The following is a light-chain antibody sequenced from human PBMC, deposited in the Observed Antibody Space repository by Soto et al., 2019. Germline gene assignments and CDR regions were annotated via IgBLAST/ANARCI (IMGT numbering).Light chain of an antibody. CDR3: SSFTSSSNLPYV. J-gene: IGLJ1*01. CDR2: EVS. V-gene: IGLV2-14*01. CDR1: SSDVGGYDY. Sequence: QSALTQPASVSGSPGQSITLSCTGTSSDVGGYDYVSWYQQFPGKAPKLMIYEVSNRPSGVSNRFTGSKSGNTASLTISGLRAEDEADYYCSSFTSSSNLPYVFGTGTKLTVL.